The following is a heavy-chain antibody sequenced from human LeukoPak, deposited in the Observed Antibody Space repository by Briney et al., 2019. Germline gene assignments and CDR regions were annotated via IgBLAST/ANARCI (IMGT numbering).Heavy chain of an antibody. Sequence: PGGSLRLSCAASGFTVSSNYINWVRQAPGKGLEWVSVIYSDGSTNYADSVKGRFTISRDKSKNMLYLQMNSLRVEDTAVYHCARVYSSSWYSDYWGQGTLVTVSS. V-gene: IGHV3-53*01. CDR2: IYSDGST. CDR1: GFTVSSNY. J-gene: IGHJ4*02. D-gene: IGHD6-13*01. CDR3: ARVYSSSWYSDY.